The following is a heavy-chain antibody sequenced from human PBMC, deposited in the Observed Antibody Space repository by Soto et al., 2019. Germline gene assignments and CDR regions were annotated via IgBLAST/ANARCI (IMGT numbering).Heavy chain of an antibody. CDR3: ARSGGVDDLGDY. CDR1: GYTFIGYY. CDR2: INPNSGGA. Sequence: QVQLVQSGAEVKKPGASVKVSCKASGYTFIGYYIHWVRQAPGHGLEWMGWINPNSGGAKYSQKFQAWVTMTSDTSIGTVSMELSRLTADDTDVYYCARSGGVDDLGDYWGQGTLVTVSS. V-gene: IGHV1-2*04. D-gene: IGHD3-10*01. J-gene: IGHJ4*02.